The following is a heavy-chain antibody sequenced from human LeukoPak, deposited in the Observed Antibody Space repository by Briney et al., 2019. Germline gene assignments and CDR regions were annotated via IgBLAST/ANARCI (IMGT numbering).Heavy chain of an antibody. J-gene: IGHJ4*02. Sequence: ETLSLTCTVSGGSINSYYWSWIRQPPGKGLEWIGYIYYSGSTNYNPSLKSRVTISVDTSKNQFSLKLSSVTAADTAVYYCASSGSFRQQLVKWGQGTLVTVSS. D-gene: IGHD6-13*01. CDR1: GGSINSYY. CDR3: ASSGSFRQQLVK. CDR2: IYYSGST. V-gene: IGHV4-59*01.